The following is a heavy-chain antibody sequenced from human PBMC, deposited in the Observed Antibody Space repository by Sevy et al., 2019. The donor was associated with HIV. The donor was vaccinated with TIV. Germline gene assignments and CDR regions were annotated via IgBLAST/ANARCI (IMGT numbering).Heavy chain of an antibody. CDR1: GGSITSLY. CDR3: AGENAWGRGYS. V-gene: IGHV4-59*08. Sequence: SETLSLTCTVSGGSITSLYWNWIRQPPGKGLEWIANINYNGHINYNPSLKSPVTLSLDTSKNQFSLGLSSVTAADTAMYYCAGENAWGRGYSWGQGTLVTVSS. CDR2: INYNGHI. D-gene: IGHD1-26*01. J-gene: IGHJ4*02.